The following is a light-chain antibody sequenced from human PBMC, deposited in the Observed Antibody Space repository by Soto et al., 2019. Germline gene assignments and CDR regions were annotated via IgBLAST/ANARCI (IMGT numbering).Light chain of an antibody. Sequence: DIQMTQSPSTLSASVGDRVTITCRASQSIGSSLAWYQQKPGKGPKLLIYDASTLESGVPSRFSGSGFGTEFALTISSLQPDDFATYYCQHYKMYSPWTFGQGTKVEIK. CDR2: DAS. J-gene: IGKJ1*01. V-gene: IGKV1-5*01. CDR3: QHYKMYSPWT. CDR1: QSIGSS.